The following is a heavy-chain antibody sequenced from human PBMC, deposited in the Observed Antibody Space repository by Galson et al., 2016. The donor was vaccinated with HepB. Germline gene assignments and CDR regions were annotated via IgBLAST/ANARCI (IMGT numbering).Heavy chain of an antibody. J-gene: IGHJ6*02. D-gene: IGHD6-13*01. CDR3: AREIQQLGQSNYYCGLDV. CDR2: ISSSGSTI. Sequence: SLRLSCAASGFSFSNYSMNWARQAPGKGLEWVSYISSSGSTIYYTDSVKGRFIISRDNPKNSLYLQMYSLRDEDTAIYYCAREIQQLGQSNYYCGLDVWGQGTTVTVSS. CDR1: GFSFSNYS. V-gene: IGHV3-48*02.